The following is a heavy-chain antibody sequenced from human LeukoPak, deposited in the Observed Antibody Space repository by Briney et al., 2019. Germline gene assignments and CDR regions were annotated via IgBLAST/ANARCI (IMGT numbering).Heavy chain of an antibody. V-gene: IGHV3-11*04. CDR3: TRGVATYDFWNGYV. CDR1: GFTFSDYY. J-gene: IGHJ4*02. D-gene: IGHD3-3*01. Sequence: GGSLRLSCAASGFTFSDYYMSWIRQAPGKGLEWVSYISSSGSTIYYADSVKGRFTISRDNAKNSLYLQMNSLRVEDTAVYYCTRGVATYDFWNGYVWGQGTLVTVSS. CDR2: ISSSGSTI.